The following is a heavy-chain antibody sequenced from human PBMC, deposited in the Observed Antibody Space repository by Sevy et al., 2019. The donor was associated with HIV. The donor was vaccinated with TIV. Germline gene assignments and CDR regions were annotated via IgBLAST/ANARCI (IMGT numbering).Heavy chain of an antibody. J-gene: IGHJ4*02. CDR1: GFSFNSYW. Sequence: GGSLRLSCAVSGFSFNSYWMSWVRQAPGKGLEWVASIKQDGGETYYVDSMKGRFTISRDNAKNSLYLQMSSLRVEDMAVYYCAREWHATFDFWGQGTLVTVSS. V-gene: IGHV3-7*01. CDR3: AREWHATFDF. CDR2: IKQDGGET.